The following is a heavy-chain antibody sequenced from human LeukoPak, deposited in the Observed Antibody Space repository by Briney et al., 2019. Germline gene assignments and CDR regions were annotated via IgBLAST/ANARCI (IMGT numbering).Heavy chain of an antibody. CDR2: INHSGST. Sequence: SETLSLTCAVYGGSFSGYYWSWIRQPPGKGLEWIGEINHSGSTNYNPSLKSRVTISVDTSKNQFSLKLSSVTAADTAVYYCAGTSTYDSSGYYYSYGYWGQRTLVTVSS. J-gene: IGHJ4*02. CDR3: AGTSTYDSSGYYYSYGY. CDR1: GGSFSGYY. V-gene: IGHV4-34*01. D-gene: IGHD3-22*01.